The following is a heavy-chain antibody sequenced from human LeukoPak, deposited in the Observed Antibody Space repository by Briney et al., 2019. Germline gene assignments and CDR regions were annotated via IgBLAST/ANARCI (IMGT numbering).Heavy chain of an antibody. CDR3: ARLRWSDLRAFDI. J-gene: IGHJ3*02. CDR1: GFTSSDYW. CDR2: IKQDESAK. V-gene: IGHV3-7*01. D-gene: IGHD2-15*01. Sequence: GVSLRLPCAASGFTSSDYWMSWVRQAPEKALEWVANIKQDESAKYYADSVKGRFTTSRDNAKNSMYLHMDSLRVEDTALYYCARLRWSDLRAFDIWGQGTMVTVSS.